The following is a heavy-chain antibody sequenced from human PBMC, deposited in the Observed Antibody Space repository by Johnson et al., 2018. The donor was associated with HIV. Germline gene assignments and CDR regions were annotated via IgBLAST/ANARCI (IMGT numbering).Heavy chain of an antibody. V-gene: IGHV3-30*02. CDR2: IQYDGSNK. Sequence: QVQLVESGGGVVQPGGSLRLSCAASGFTFSSYGMHWVRQAPGKGLEWVAFIQYDGSNKYYADSLKGRFTISRDNSKNTVYLQMNSLRPEDTAVYYCAKDGGSYDAFDIWGQGTMVTVSS. CDR1: GFTFSSYG. J-gene: IGHJ3*02. D-gene: IGHD1-26*01. CDR3: AKDGGSYDAFDI.